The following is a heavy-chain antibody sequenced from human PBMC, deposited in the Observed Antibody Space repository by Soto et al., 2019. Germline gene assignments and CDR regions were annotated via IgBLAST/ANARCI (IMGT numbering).Heavy chain of an antibody. CDR1: GFTFSRYG. V-gene: IGHV3-30*18. CDR3: AKETIQVGGPNYFDY. CDR2: VSHDGLAQ. J-gene: IGHJ4*02. Sequence: SGGSLRLSCEGSGFTFSRYGMHWVRQAPGMGLEWVAVVSHDGLAQYYGGSVMGRFTISRDNSQNTLYLQMNSLRTEDTAIYYCAKETIQVGGPNYFDYWGQGALVTVSS. D-gene: IGHD1-1*01.